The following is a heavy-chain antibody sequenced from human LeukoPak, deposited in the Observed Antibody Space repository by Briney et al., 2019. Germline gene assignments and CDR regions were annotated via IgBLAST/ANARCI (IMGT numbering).Heavy chain of an antibody. CDR2: INHSGST. CDR1: GGSFSGYY. D-gene: IGHD5-24*01. J-gene: IGHJ4*02. Sequence: SETLSLTCAVYGGSFSGYYWSWIRQPPGKWLEWIGEINHSGSTNYNPSLKSRVTISVDTSKNQFSLKLSSVTAADTAVYYCARGTSRGWLQIEGYDYWGQGTLVTVSS. V-gene: IGHV4-34*01. CDR3: ARGTSRGWLQIEGYDY.